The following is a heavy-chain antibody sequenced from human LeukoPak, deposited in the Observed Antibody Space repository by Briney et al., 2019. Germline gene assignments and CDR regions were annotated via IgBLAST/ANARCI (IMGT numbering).Heavy chain of an antibody. J-gene: IGHJ4*02. Sequence: PGGSLRLSCAASGFTFDDYTMHWVRQAPGKGLEWVSLISWDGGSTYYADSAKGRFTISRDNSKNSLYLQMNRLRTEDTALYYCAKDSDFWSGYSWGQGTLVTVSS. D-gene: IGHD3-3*01. CDR3: AKDSDFWSGYS. V-gene: IGHV3-43*01. CDR1: GFTFDDYT. CDR2: ISWDGGST.